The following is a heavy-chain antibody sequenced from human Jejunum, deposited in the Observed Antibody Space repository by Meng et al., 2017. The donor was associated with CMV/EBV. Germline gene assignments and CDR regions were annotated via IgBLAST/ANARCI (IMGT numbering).Heavy chain of an antibody. D-gene: IGHD2-15*01. Sequence: VSGASVSLPNCSWSWIRQPPGKGLEWIGFVEDSGSTRYTPSLESRVTISVDTSKNQFSLRVRSVTAEDTAIYYCARGGWGNWNFEHWGQGTLVTVSS. CDR2: VEDSGST. V-gene: IGHV4-61*01. J-gene: IGHJ4*02. CDR1: GASVSLPNCS. CDR3: ARGGWGNWNFEH.